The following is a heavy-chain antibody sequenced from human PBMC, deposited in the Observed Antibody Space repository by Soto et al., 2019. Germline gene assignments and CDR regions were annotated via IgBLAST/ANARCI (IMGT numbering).Heavy chain of an antibody. Sequence: QVQLQQWGAGLLKPSETLSLTCAVYGGSFSGYYWSWIRQPPGQGLEWIGEINHSGSTNYNPPLKSRVTISLDTSKNQFSLKLSSVTAADTAVYYCARGRSSTLGRIFDYWGQGTLVTVSS. CDR3: ARGRSSTLGRIFDY. D-gene: IGHD6-6*01. V-gene: IGHV4-34*01. CDR2: INHSGST. CDR1: GGSFSGYY. J-gene: IGHJ4*02.